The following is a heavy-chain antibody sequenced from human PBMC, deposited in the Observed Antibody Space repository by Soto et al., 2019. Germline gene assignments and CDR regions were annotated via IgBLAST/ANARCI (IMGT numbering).Heavy chain of an antibody. CDR1: GFTFDDYA. V-gene: IGHV3-9*01. CDR2: ISWNSGSI. D-gene: IGHD6-19*01. J-gene: IGHJ6*04. CDR3: AKDFRSGWYTFADV. Sequence: DVQLVESGGGLVQPGRSLRLSCAASGFTFDDYAMHWVRQAPGKGLEWVSGISWNSGSIGYADSVKGRFTISRDNAKNSLYLQMNSLRAEDTALYYCAKDFRSGWYTFADVWGKGTTVTVSS.